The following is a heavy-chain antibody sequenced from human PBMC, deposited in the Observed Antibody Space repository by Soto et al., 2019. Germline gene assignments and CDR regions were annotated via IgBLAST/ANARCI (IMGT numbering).Heavy chain of an antibody. D-gene: IGHD3-3*01. J-gene: IGHJ3*02. CDR3: ATLSVYYFLIGYSPGATHI. V-gene: IGHV1-24*01. CDR2: FDPEDGET. CDR1: GYTLTELS. Sequence: ASVKVSCKVSGYTLTELSMHWVRQAPGKGLEWMGGFDPEDGETIYAQKFQGRVTMTEDTSTDTAYMELSSLRSEDTAVYYCATLSVYYFLIGYSPGATHIWGQRTIVTVS.